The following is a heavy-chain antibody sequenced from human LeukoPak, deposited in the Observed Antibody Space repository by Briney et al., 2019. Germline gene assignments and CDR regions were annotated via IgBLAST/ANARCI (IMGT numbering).Heavy chain of an antibody. CDR3: ARAPREWLLGYHFEY. J-gene: IGHJ4*02. Sequence: GGSLRLSCAASGFTFRSYWMSWVRQAPGKGLEWVANIKHDGSEKYYVDSVKGRFAISRDNGKNSLYLQMNSLRVEDMAVYYCARAPREWLLGYHFEYWGQGTLVTVSS. D-gene: IGHD3-3*01. CDR2: IKHDGSEK. CDR1: GFTFRSYW. V-gene: IGHV3-7*01.